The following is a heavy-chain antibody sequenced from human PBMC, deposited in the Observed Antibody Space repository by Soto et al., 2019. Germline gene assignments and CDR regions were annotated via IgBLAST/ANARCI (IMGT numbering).Heavy chain of an antibody. V-gene: IGHV4-61*01. CDR2: IYYTGST. Sequence: SETLSLTCTVSGGSVSSGSHYWNWIRQPPGKGLEWIGYIYYTGSTNYSPSLTSRVTLSLDTSKNQFSLKLRSVTAADTAVYFCARHSAMVWDYYYGVDVWGQGTKVTVSS. J-gene: IGHJ6*02. D-gene: IGHD5-18*01. CDR3: ARHSAMVWDYYYGVDV. CDR1: GGSVSSGSHY.